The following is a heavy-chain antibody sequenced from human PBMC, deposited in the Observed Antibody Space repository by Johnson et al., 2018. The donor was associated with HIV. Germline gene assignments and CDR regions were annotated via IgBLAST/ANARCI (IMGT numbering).Heavy chain of an antibody. CDR3: ARALTGTTQGAFDS. Sequence: VQLVESGGSVVRPGGSLRLSCAASGFSFDDYGMTWVRQAPGKGLEWVSGINWNGNTRDYVDSVKGRFTISRDNAKSSLLLQMKSLRAEDTALYYCARALTGTTQGAFDSWGQGTMVTVSS. J-gene: IGHJ3*02. D-gene: IGHD1-7*01. CDR1: GFSFDDYG. V-gene: IGHV3-20*04. CDR2: INWNGNTR.